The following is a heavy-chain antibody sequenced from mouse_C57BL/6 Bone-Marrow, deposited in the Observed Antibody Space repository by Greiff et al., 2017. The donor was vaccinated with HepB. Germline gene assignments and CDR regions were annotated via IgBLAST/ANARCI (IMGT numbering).Heavy chain of an antibody. J-gene: IGHJ4*01. CDR2: ISNLAYSI. CDR1: GFTFSDYG. CDR3: AGHASWLSVMDY. Sequence: EVLLVESGGGLVQPGGSLKLSCAASGFTFSDYGMAWVRQAPRKGPEWVAFISNLAYSIYYAETVTGRFTIARENAKNTLYLEMSRLRSEDTAMYYCAGHASWLSVMDYWGQGTSVTVSA. D-gene: IGHD2-2*01. V-gene: IGHV5-15*04.